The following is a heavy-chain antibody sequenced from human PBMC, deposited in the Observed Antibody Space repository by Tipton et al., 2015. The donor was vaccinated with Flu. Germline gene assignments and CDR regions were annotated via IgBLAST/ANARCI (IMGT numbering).Heavy chain of an antibody. D-gene: IGHD6-19*01. CDR1: GDAIRSGYL. CDR2: IFRTGST. J-gene: IGHJ4*02. CDR3: ARRGSSGWSFFFDY. V-gene: IGHV4-38-2*01. Sequence: TLSLTCSVSGDAIRSGYLWAWIRQPPGRGLEWIGNIFRTGSTYLNPSLKGRVAISVDTSKNQFSLNLSSATAADTAVYYCARRGSSGWSFFFDYWGQGTLVTVSS.